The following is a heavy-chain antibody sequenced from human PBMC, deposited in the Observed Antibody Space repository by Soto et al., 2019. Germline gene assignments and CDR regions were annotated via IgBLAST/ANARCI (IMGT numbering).Heavy chain of an antibody. CDR2: IYYSGST. CDR3: ARVGPWVPYYYDSSPYTFENWFDP. D-gene: IGHD3-22*01. CDR1: AGSISCPSYY. V-gene: IGHV4-31*03. J-gene: IGHJ5*02. Sequence: HSETLSLTCSVPAGSISCPSYYWSWIRQRPGKGTEWIGYIYYSGSTFYNPSLRSRVTMSLDTSGRQFSLILNSVTAADTAVYYCARVGPWVPYYYDSSPYTFENWFDPWGQGNLVTVSS.